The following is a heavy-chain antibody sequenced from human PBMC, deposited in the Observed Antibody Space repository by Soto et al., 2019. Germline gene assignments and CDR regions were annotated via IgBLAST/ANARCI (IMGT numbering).Heavy chain of an antibody. CDR3: ARAPYGMGV. J-gene: IGHJ6*02. V-gene: IGHV3-66*01. CDR2: IYSGGNT. Sequence: GGSLRLSCAVSGFTVSSNYMSWVRQAPGKGLDWVTIIYSGGNTYYADSVKGRFTISRDTSKNTVYLQMNSLRAEDTAVYFCARAPYGMGVWGQGTTVTVS. CDR1: GFTVSSNY.